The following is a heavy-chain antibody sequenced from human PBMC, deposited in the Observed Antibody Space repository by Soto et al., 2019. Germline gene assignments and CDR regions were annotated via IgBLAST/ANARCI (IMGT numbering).Heavy chain of an antibody. CDR1: AGSFRHYY. D-gene: IGHD6-19*01. CDR2: IKHSGSS. V-gene: IGHV4-34*01. J-gene: IGHJ3*02. Sequence: SETQSLRCAVDAGSFRHYYGHWIRQSPGKGLEWIGKIKHSGSSNYNPSLRRRVSISVDMSKNQFSLRLTSVAAADTAVYYCARGGSSDWQVVLDIWGHGTMDTGSS. CDR3: ARGGSSDWQVVLDI.